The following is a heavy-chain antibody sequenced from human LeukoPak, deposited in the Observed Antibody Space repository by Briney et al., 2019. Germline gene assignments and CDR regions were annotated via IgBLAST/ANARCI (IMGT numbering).Heavy chain of an antibody. Sequence: SETLSLTCTVSGGSISSYYWSWIRQPPGKGLEWIGEINHSGSTNYNPSLKSRVTVSVDTSKNQFSLKLSSVTAADTAVYYCARGRAYYDILTGYKPYYFDYWGQGTLVTVSS. J-gene: IGHJ4*02. CDR2: INHSGST. CDR3: ARGRAYYDILTGYKPYYFDY. V-gene: IGHV4-34*01. D-gene: IGHD3-9*01. CDR1: GGSISSYY.